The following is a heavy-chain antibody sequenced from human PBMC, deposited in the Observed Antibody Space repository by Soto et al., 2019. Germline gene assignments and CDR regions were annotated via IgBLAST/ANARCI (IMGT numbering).Heavy chain of an antibody. J-gene: IGHJ4*02. CDR1: GFTFSRYA. D-gene: IGHD2-2*01. Sequence: PGGSLTLSCSASGFTFSRYAMSWVRQAPGNGLEWVSAISGSGGSTYYADSVKGRFTISRDNSKNTLYLQMNSLRAEDTDVYYCAKDPIVVVPAANPGCTFDYWGQGTLVTVSS. CDR2: ISGSGGST. V-gene: IGHV3-23*01. CDR3: AKDPIVVVPAANPGCTFDY.